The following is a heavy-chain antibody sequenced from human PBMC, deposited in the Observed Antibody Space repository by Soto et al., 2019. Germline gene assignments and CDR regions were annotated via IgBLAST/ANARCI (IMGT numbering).Heavy chain of an antibody. J-gene: IGHJ4*02. D-gene: IGHD3-22*01. CDR1: GYTLTSYY. Sequence: QVQLMQSGAEVKQPGASVKVSCKASGYTLTSYYMHWGRQAPGQGLEWMGIINPSGGSTSYTQRFQGRVTMTRDTSTSTVYMELSSLRSEDTAVYYCASRLYSSGYYGFLDHWGQGTLVTVSS. V-gene: IGHV1-46*03. CDR2: INPSGGST. CDR3: ASRLYSSGYYGFLDH.